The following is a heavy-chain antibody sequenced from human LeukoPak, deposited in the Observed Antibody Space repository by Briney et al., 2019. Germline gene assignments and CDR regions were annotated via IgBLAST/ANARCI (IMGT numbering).Heavy chain of an antibody. V-gene: IGHV4-59*12. CDR3: AREELPLYYFDY. CDR1: GGSLSSYY. J-gene: IGHJ4*02. CDR2: IYKSGST. Sequence: SETLSLTCTVSGGSLSSYYWSWIRQPPGKGLDWIGIIYKSGSTYNNPSLKSRVTISVDTSKNQFSLKLSSVTAADTAVYYCAREELPLYYFDYWGQGTLVTVSS. D-gene: IGHD1-26*01.